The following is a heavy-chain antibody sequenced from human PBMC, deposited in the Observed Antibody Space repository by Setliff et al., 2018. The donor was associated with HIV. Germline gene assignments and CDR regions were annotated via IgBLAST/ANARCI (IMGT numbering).Heavy chain of an antibody. J-gene: IGHJ5*02. Sequence: SETLSLTCTVSGGSISSYYWSWIRQPPGKGLEWIGYIYYSGSTNSNPSLKSRVTVSVDTSKNQFSLKLSSVTATDTAMYYCASANWNYLGYWFDPWGQGTLVTVSS. CDR2: IYYSGST. CDR1: GGSISSYY. V-gene: IGHV4-59*08. D-gene: IGHD1-7*01. CDR3: ASANWNYLGYWFDP.